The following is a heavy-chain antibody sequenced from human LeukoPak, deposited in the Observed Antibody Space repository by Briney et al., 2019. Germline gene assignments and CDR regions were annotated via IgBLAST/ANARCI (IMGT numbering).Heavy chain of an antibody. J-gene: IGHJ6*02. CDR2: INHNRNT. CDR1: GGSISSSSYY. V-gene: IGHV4-39*07. Sequence: PSETLSLTCTVSGGSISSSSYYWSWIRQPPGKGLEWIGEINHNRNTNYNPSLKSRVTISVDTSKNQFSLTLSSVTAADTAVYYCARGRVRGGTITYHYYGMDVWGQGTTVTVSS. CDR3: ARGRVRGGTITYHYYGMDV. D-gene: IGHD3-10*01.